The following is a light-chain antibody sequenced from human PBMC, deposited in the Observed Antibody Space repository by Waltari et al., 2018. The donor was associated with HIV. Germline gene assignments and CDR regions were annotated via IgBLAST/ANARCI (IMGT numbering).Light chain of an antibody. CDR3: AAWDDRLSGYV. CDR2: RNN. V-gene: IGLV1-47*01. CDR1: SSNIGSNY. J-gene: IGLJ1*01. Sequence: QSVLTQPPSASGTPGQRVTISCSGSSSNIGSNYVYWYQQLPGTPPKPLIYRNNQPPAGAHDRFSGAKSGTSGSLAISGLRSEDEADYYCAAWDDRLSGYVFGTGTKVTVL.